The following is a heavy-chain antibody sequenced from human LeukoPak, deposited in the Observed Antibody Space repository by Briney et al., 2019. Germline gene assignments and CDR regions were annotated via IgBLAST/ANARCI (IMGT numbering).Heavy chain of an antibody. D-gene: IGHD6-13*01. CDR1: GFIFSSSG. CDR3: AREARIAATASFDY. V-gene: IGHV3-30*03. Sequence: PGGSLRLSCAASGFIFSSSGMSWVRQAPGKGLEWVAVISYDGSNKYYADSVKGRFTISRDNSKNTLYLQMNSLRAEDTAVYYCAREARIAATASFDYWGQGTLVTVSS. CDR2: ISYDGSNK. J-gene: IGHJ4*02.